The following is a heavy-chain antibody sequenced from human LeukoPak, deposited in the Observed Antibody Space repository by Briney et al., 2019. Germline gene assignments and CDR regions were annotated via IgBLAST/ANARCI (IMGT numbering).Heavy chain of an antibody. D-gene: IGHD6-6*01. CDR2: MDPKSGDT. V-gene: IGHV1-8*01. CDR1: GYTFTRYD. J-gene: IGHJ3*02. CDR3: ARGGGAVRRGGDGFDI. Sequence: ASVKVSCKASGYTFTRYDINWVRQATGQGLEWMGWMDPKSGDTGYEQKFRGRFTMTRDTSISTAYMELSSLRTDDTAVYYCARGGGAVRRGGDGFDIWGQGTMVTVSS.